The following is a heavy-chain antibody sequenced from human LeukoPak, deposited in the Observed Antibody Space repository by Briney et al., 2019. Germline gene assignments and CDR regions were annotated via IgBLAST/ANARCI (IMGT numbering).Heavy chain of an antibody. CDR2: IGSSGSAGGNI. Sequence: GGSLRLSCAASGFTFSGFGMNWVRQAPGKGLEWISYIGSSGSAGGNIYYAVSVKGRFTVSRDNAKDSLFLQMNSLQDADTAVYYCARAPTPYFTYYMDVWGKGTTVTVSS. J-gene: IGHJ6*03. CDR3: ARAPTPYFTYYMDV. CDR1: GFTFSGFG. V-gene: IGHV3-48*02. D-gene: IGHD2-21*01.